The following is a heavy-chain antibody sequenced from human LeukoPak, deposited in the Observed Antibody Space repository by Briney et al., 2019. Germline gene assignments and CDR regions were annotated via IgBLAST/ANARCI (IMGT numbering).Heavy chain of an antibody. V-gene: IGHV3-48*03. CDR2: ISTSGSSI. CDR1: GLTFSSYE. Sequence: PGGSLRLSCAASGLTFSSYEMNWVRQAPGKGLEWVSYISTSGSSIYYADSVKGRFIISRDNAKNSLYLQMNSLRDEDTAVYYCARDSPNEPILWWSIDYWGQGTLVTVSS. D-gene: IGHD2-21*01. CDR3: ARDSPNEPILWWSIDY. J-gene: IGHJ4*02.